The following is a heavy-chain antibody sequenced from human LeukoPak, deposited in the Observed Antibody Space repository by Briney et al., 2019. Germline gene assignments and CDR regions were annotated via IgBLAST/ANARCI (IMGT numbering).Heavy chain of an antibody. D-gene: IGHD5-18*01. J-gene: IGHJ4*02. CDR3: AREGSGDTAIHF. V-gene: IGHV1-69*13. CDR1: GGTFISYA. Sequence: ASVKVSCKASGGTFISYAISWVRQAPGQGLEWMGGIIPIFGTANYAQKFQGRVTITADESTSTAYMELSSLRSEDTAVYYCAREGSGDTAIHFWGQGTLVIVSS. CDR2: IIPIFGTA.